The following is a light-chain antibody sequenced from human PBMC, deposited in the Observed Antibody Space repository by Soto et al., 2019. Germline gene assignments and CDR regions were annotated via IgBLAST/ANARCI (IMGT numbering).Light chain of an antibody. Sequence: EIVLTQSPATLSLSPGERATLSCRASQSVSSYLAWYQQKPGQAPRLLIYDASNRATGIPARFSGSGSGTDFTLTISSLEPEDFATYFCQHYHNLPITFGQGTRL. CDR3: QHYHNLPIT. CDR2: DAS. V-gene: IGKV3-11*01. CDR1: QSVSSY. J-gene: IGKJ5*01.